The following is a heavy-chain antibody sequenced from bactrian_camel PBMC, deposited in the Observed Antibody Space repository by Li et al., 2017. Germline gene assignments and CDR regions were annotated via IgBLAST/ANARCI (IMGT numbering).Heavy chain of an antibody. V-gene: IGHV3S40*01. CDR3: AAKNEGQCSSPSRYIF. D-gene: IGHD6*01. J-gene: IGHJ4*01. Sequence: VQLVESGGGSVQAGGSLRLSCVADAATYYSNCIGWFRQPQGKEREGVAAIYTDGGTTTYADAVKGRFTISHDNAKNTVYLQMNSLKPEDTAMYYCAAKNEGQCSSPSRYIFWGQGTQVTVS. CDR1: AATYYSNC. CDR2: IYTDGGTT.